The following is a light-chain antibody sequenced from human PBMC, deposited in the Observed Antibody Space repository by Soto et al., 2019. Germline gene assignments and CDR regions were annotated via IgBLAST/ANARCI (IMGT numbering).Light chain of an antibody. V-gene: IGLV2-23*01. CDR1: TSNIGSYTL. J-gene: IGLJ2*01. CDR3: CSYAGSSTYV. Sequence: QSALTQPASVSGSPGQTITISCTGTTSNIGSYTLVSWYHQHPGKDPKLLIYEASTRPSGVSNRFSGSKSGNTASLTISGLHSEDEADYYCCSYAGSSTYVFGGGTKLTVL. CDR2: EAS.